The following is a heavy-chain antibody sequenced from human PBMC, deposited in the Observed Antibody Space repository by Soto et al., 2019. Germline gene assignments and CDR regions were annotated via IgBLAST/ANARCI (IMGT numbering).Heavy chain of an antibody. CDR2: IYHSGTT. J-gene: IGHJ4*02. CDR1: GASISNYY. D-gene: IGHD3-10*01. Sequence: PSETLSLTCSVSGASISNYYWSWIRQPPGEGLEWPGYIYHSGTTSYNPSLQSRVTISLDTSKNQFSLKLTSATAADTAVYYCARHLNYNYFDYWGQGTLVTVS. V-gene: IGHV4-59*01. CDR3: ARHLNYNYFDY.